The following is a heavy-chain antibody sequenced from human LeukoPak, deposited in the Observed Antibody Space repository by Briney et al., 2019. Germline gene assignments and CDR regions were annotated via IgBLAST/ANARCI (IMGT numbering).Heavy chain of an antibody. CDR3: AKYYYSSGSQRFFDY. D-gene: IGHD3-10*01. CDR2: ISATGGST. Sequence: VGSLRLSCAASGFTFSRDAMTWVRQAPGKGLEWVSTISATGGSTYYTDSVKGRFTISRDNSKNTLYLQMNSLRAEDTAVYYCAKYYYSSGSQRFFDYWGQGTLVTVSS. J-gene: IGHJ4*02. V-gene: IGHV3-23*01. CDR1: GFTFSRDA.